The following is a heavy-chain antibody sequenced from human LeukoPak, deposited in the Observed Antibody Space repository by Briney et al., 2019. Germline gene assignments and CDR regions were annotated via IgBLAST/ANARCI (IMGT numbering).Heavy chain of an antibody. CDR2: IYYSGST. V-gene: IGHV4-39*01. J-gene: IGHJ5*02. D-gene: IGHD3-22*01. Sequence: SETLSLTCTVSSGSISSSSYYWGWIRQPPGKGLEWIGSIYYSGSTYYNPSLKSRVTISVDTSKNQFYLKLSSVTAADTAVYYCARQPYDSSGLNWFDPWGQGTLVTVST. CDR1: SGSISSSSYY. CDR3: ARQPYDSSGLNWFDP.